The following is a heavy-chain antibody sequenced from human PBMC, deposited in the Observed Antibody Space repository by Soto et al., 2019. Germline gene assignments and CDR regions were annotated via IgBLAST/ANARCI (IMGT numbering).Heavy chain of an antibody. D-gene: IGHD2-15*01. CDR2: IHYRGRT. CDR1: GGSINSGGCY. Sequence: SETLSLTCNVSGGSINSGGCYWGWIRQHPGKCLEWIGYIHYRGRTSYNPSLKSRGSISLDTSGHHFSLKLTSVTVADTAVYYLAKFKDGFGFDTWGQGILVTVYS. CDR3: AKFKDGFGFDT. V-gene: IGHV4-31*03. J-gene: IGHJ4*02.